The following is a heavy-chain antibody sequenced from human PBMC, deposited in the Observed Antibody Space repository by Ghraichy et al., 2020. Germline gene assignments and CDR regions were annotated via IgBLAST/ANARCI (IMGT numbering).Heavy chain of an antibody. D-gene: IGHD6-6*01. CDR1: GFTFSTYW. V-gene: IGHV3-7*01. CDR2: IKQDGSVK. CDR3: VRDFGSSSDY. Sequence: GGSLRLSCAASGFTFSTYWMHWVRQAPGKGLEWVANIKQDGSVKHDVDSVRGRFTISRDNTRNSLYLQIDSLRVEDTAIYYCVRDFGSSSDYWGQGTLVTVSS. J-gene: IGHJ4*02.